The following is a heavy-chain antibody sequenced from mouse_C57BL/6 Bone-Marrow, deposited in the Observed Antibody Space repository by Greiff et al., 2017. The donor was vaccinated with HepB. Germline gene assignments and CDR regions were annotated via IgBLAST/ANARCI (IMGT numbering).Heavy chain of an antibody. CDR3: ARSLTGTKENYFDY. D-gene: IGHD4-1*01. Sequence: EVHLVESGGGLVKPGGSLKLSCAASGFTFSDYGMHWVRQAPEKGLEWVAYISSGSSTIYYADTVKGRFTISRDNAKNTLFLQMTSLRSEDTAMYYCARSLTGTKENYFDYWGQGTTLTVSS. J-gene: IGHJ2*01. CDR1: GFTFSDYG. V-gene: IGHV5-17*01. CDR2: ISSGSSTI.